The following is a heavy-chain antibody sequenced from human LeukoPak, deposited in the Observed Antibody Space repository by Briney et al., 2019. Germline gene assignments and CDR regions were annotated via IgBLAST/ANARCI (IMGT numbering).Heavy chain of an antibody. J-gene: IGHJ4*02. CDR2: INHSGST. V-gene: IGHV4-34*01. Sequence: KPSETLSLTCAVYGGSFSGYYWSWIRQPPGKGLEWIGEINHSGSTNYNPSLKSRVTISVDTSKNQFSLKLSSVTAADTAVYYCARQPGGLKSDYWGQGTLVTVSP. CDR1: GGSFSGYY. D-gene: IGHD1-14*01. CDR3: ARQPGGLKSDY.